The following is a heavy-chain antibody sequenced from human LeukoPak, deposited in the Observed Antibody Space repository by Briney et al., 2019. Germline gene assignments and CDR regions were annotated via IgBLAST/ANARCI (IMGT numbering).Heavy chain of an antibody. V-gene: IGHV3-23*01. CDR1: GLTFSSYS. D-gene: IGHD1-26*01. CDR2: ISASGGDT. Sequence: PGGSLRLSCVVSGLTFSSYSVSWVRQAPGKGLEWVSGISASGGDTWYPDSVKGRFTISRDNSKNTLFLQMNSLRAEDTAVYYCARPYYVAANYYFDYWGQGTLVTVSS. J-gene: IGHJ4*02. CDR3: ARPYYVAANYYFDY.